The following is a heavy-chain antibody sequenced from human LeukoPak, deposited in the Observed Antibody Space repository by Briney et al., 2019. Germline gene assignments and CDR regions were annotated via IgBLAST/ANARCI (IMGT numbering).Heavy chain of an antibody. D-gene: IGHD1-26*01. Sequence: GGSLRLSCAASGFTVSSNYMSWVRQAPGKGLEWVSVIYSGGSTYYADSVKGRFTISRDNSKNTLYLQMNSLRAEDTAVYYCARTSRLRWYFALWGRGTLVTVSS. J-gene: IGHJ2*01. CDR2: IYSGGST. CDR1: GFTVSSNY. CDR3: ARTSRLRWYFAL. V-gene: IGHV3-53*01.